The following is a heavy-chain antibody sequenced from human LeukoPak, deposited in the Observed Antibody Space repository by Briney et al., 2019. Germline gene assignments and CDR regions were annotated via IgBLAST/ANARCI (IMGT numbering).Heavy chain of an antibody. CDR2: INPSGGST. D-gene: IGHD6-13*01. CDR1: GYTFTSYY. J-gene: IGHJ4*02. CDR3: ARGGAPSIAAAGKDFDY. Sequence: ASVKVSCKASGYTFTSYYMHWVRQAPGQGLERMGIINPSGGSTSYAQKFQGRVTMTRDTSTSTVYMELSSLRSEDTAVYYCARGGAPSIAAAGKDFDYWGQGTLVTVSS. V-gene: IGHV1-46*01.